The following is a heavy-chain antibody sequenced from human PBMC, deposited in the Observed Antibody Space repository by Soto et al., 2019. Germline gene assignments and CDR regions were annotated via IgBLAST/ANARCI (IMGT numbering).Heavy chain of an antibody. Sequence: QITLEESGPPRVKPTQTLTLTCIFSGFSLSTSGVGVGWIRQPPGKALEWLAFIYWDDDKRYSPSLRSRLTITKXXSXQXXALPMTTMDPADTATYFGAHRASLQGNRDGGDVDSWGQGTLVTVSS. CDR2: IYWDDDK. CDR1: GFSLSTSGVG. J-gene: IGHJ4*02. D-gene: IGHD3-10*01. CDR3: AHRASLQGNRDGGDVDS. V-gene: IGHV2-5*02.